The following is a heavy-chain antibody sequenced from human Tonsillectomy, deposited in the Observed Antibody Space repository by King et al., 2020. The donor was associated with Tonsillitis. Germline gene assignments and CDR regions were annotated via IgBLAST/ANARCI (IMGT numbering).Heavy chain of an antibody. J-gene: IGHJ5*02. Sequence: VQLVESGGGLVQPGGSLRLSCAASGFTFSSYWMSWVRQAPGKGLEWVANIKQDGSEKYYVDSVKGRFTISRDNAKNSLYLQMNSLGAEDTAVYYCAGDAGGFWVSYRYTGNWFDPWGQGTLVTVSS. D-gene: IGHD3-16*02. V-gene: IGHV3-7*01. CDR3: AGDAGGFWVSYRYTGNWFDP. CDR1: GFTFSSYW. CDR2: IKQDGSEK.